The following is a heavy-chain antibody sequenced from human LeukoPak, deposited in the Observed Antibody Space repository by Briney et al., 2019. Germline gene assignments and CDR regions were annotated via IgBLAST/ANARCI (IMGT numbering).Heavy chain of an antibody. Sequence: GGSLSRYCAASGFTFSSYSRNWVRQAPGKGLEWVSFISSSSSYIYYAVSVKVRFTMSRDNGKDSLYLQMLSLEAEDVAECYWARSPGDYYYYMDVWGKGTTVTVSS. CDR2: ISSSSSYI. J-gene: IGHJ6*03. V-gene: IGHV3-21*01. CDR3: ARSPGDYYYYMDV. CDR1: GFTFSSYS.